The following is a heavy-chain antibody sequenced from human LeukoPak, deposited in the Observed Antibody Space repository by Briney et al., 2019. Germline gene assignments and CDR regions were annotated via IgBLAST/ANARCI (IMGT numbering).Heavy chain of an antibody. CDR1: GYSFTSYW. CDR2: IYPGDSDT. V-gene: IGHV5-51*01. D-gene: IGHD2-15*01. CDR3: ARMGIGYCSGGSCYDAFDI. J-gene: IGHJ3*02. Sequence: GESLKISCKGSGYSFTSYWIGWVRQMPGKGLEWMGIIYPGDSDTRYSPSFQGQVTISADKSTSTAYLQWSSLKASDTAMYYCARMGIGYCSGGSCYDAFDIWGQGTMVTVSS.